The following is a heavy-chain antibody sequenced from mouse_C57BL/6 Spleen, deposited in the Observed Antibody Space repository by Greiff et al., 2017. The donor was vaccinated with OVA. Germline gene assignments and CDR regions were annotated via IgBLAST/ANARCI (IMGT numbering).Heavy chain of an antibody. Sequence: QVHLKQPGAELVKPGASVKMSCKASGYTFTGYWITWVKQRNGQGLEWIGEIYPGSGSTNYNEKFKSKATLTVDTSSSTAYMQLSSLTSEDSAVYYCARGGDGYYYQYYAMDDWGQGTSVTVSS. J-gene: IGHJ4*01. V-gene: IGHV1-55*01. CDR1: GYTFTGYW. CDR2: IYPGSGST. D-gene: IGHD2-3*01. CDR3: ARGGDGYYYQYYAMDD.